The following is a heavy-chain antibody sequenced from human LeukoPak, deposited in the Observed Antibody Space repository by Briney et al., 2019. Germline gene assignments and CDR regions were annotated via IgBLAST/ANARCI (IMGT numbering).Heavy chain of an antibody. Sequence: GGSLRLSCAASGFTFSDYVVGWVRQAPGKGLEWVSGINDSGGSTKYADSVKGRFTISRDNAKNSLYLQMNSLRAEDTAVYYCARDKPDNAGSGWLGYDAFDIWGQGTMVTVSS. J-gene: IGHJ3*02. V-gene: IGHV3-23*01. CDR3: ARDKPDNAGSGWLGYDAFDI. CDR1: GFTFSDYV. CDR2: INDSGGST. D-gene: IGHD6-19*01.